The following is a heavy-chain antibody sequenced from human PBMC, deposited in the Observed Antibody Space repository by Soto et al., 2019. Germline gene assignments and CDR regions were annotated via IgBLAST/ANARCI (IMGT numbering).Heavy chain of an antibody. CDR3: AKEGHGGNSEAFDI. D-gene: IGHD2-21*02. CDR2: ISYDGSNK. Sequence: PGGSLRLSCAASGFTFSSYGMHWVRQAPGKGLEWVAVISYDGSNKYYADSVKGRFTISRDNSKNTLYLQMNSLRAEDTAVYYCAKEGHGGNSEAFDIWGQGTMVTVSS. CDR1: GFTFSSYG. V-gene: IGHV3-30*18. J-gene: IGHJ3*02.